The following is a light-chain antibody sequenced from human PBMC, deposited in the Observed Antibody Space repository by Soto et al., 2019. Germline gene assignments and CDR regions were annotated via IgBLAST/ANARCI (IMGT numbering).Light chain of an antibody. CDR1: QGVGSY. V-gene: IGKV3-11*01. CDR3: QQRSTWPLT. J-gene: IGKJ4*01. CDR2: DAS. Sequence: EIVLTQSPATLSLSPGERATLFCRASQGVGSYLAWYRQKPGQAPRLLIYDASNRAAGIPARFSGGGSGTDFTLTISRLEAEDCAIYYCQQRSTWPLTFGGGTRVDIK.